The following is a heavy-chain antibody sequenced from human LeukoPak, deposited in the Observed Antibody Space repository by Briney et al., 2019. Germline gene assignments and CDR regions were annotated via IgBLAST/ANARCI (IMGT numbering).Heavy chain of an antibody. V-gene: IGHV3-23*01. Sequence: GGSLRLSCAASEFDFSSHAMTWVRQAPGKGLEWVSAISISGSKTYYADSVKGRFTISRDNSKNTLCLQMNSLRAEDTAVYYCANEIRPNDYWGQGTQVTVSS. CDR2: ISISGSKT. CDR1: EFDFSSHA. CDR3: ANEIRPNDY. D-gene: IGHD4-17*01. J-gene: IGHJ4*02.